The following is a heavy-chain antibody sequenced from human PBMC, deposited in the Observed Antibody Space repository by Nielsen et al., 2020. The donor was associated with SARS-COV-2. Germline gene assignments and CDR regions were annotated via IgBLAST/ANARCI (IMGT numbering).Heavy chain of an antibody. J-gene: IGHJ6*02. D-gene: IGHD3-3*01. CDR1: GGSVSSGSYY. CDR3: ARGGTIFGVVNSGMDV. CDR2: IYTSGST. Sequence: SETLSLTCTVSGGSVSSGSYYWSWIRQPPGKGLEWIGRIYTSGSTNYNPSLKSRVTMSVDTSKNQFSLKLSSVTAADTAVYYCARGGTIFGVVNSGMDVWGQGTTVTVSS. V-gene: IGHV4-61*02.